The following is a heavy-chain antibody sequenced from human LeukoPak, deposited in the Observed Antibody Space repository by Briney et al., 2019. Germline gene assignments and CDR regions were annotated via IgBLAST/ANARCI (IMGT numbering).Heavy chain of an antibody. Sequence: GGSLRLSCAASGFTFSSYGMSWVRQAPGKGLEWVSAISGSTGNTYYADSVKGRFTISRDKSKNTVYLQMNSLRAEDTAVYYCAKDPPYYYDSSGYGGGAFDIWGQGTMVTVSS. CDR1: GFTFSSYG. CDR3: AKDPPYYYDSSGYGGGAFDI. D-gene: IGHD3-22*01. CDR2: ISGSTGNT. V-gene: IGHV3-23*01. J-gene: IGHJ3*02.